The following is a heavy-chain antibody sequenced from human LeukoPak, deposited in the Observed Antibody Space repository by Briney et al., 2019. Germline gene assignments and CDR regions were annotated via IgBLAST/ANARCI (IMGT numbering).Heavy chain of an antibody. CDR1: GGSIIGSNYY. J-gene: IGHJ4*02. V-gene: IGHV4-39*01. CDR2: IYYSGDT. D-gene: IGHD6-19*01. Sequence: SETLSLTCTVSGGSIIGSNYYCAWIRQPPGKGLEWIGSIYYSGDTYYNPSLKSRLTISVDTSKNQFSLKLTSVTAADTAVYYCARHHHNGWSDYWGQGTLVTVSS. CDR3: ARHHHNGWSDY.